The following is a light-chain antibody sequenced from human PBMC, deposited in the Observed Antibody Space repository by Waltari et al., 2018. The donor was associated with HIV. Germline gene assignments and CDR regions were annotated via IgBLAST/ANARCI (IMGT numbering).Light chain of an antibody. CDR1: QGVRNA. J-gene: IGKJ2*01. CDR3: QQFRTYPRT. Sequence: AIQLAQSTSSLSASVGARVTITCRASQGVRNALAWYQQKPGRPPKLLIYDASTLEGGVPSRFSGSVSGTDFNLTISNLQPEDSATYYCQQFRTYPRTFGQGATLEIK. V-gene: IGKV1-13*02. CDR2: DAS.